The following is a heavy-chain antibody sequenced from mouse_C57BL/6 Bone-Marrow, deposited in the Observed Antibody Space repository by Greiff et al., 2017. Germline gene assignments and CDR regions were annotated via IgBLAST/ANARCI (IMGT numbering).Heavy chain of an antibody. CDR3: ASQVGYGSRGY. J-gene: IGHJ2*01. CDR1: GYAFTSYL. D-gene: IGHD1-1*01. V-gene: IGHV1-54*01. CDR2: INPGSGGT. Sequence: VQLQQSGAELVRPGTSVKVSCKASGYAFTSYLIEWVKQRPGQGLEWIGVINPGSGGTNYNEKFKGKATLTADKSSSTAYMQLSSLTSEDAAVYFCASQVGYGSRGYWGQGTTLTVSS.